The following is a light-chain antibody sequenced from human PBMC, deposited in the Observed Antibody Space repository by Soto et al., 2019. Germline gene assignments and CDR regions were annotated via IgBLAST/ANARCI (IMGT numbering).Light chain of an antibody. J-gene: IGLJ2*01. CDR3: FSYRSTGILL. V-gene: IGLV2-14*01. Sequence: QSALTQPASVSGSPGQSITISFIGTSSDVGGYNFVSWYQQHPGKAPKLMIYEVSNRPSGVSTRFSGSKSGNTASLTISGLQAEDEADYYCFSYRSTGILLFGGGTKVTVL. CDR2: EVS. CDR1: SSDVGGYNF.